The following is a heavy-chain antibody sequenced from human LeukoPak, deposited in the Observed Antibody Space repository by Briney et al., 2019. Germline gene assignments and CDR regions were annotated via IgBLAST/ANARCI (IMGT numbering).Heavy chain of an antibody. J-gene: IGHJ2*01. CDR3: ATRHREFAF. Sequence: SSDSLSLTCSVSGGPISNWFWSWVRQPAGNGLEWLGRMYINGNTIYNSSREGRATIAVDKSTNQVFLKLSSVPAADTAVYYCATRHREFAFWGRGTVVTVSS. V-gene: IGHV4-4*07. CDR1: GGPISNWF. CDR2: MYINGNT.